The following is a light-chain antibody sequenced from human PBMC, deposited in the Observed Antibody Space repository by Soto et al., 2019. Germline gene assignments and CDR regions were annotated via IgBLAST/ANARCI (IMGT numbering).Light chain of an antibody. V-gene: IGKV2-28*01. J-gene: IGKJ1*01. CDR1: RLPLHSQAHKC. CDR3: TPGLQTQT. Sequence: TPSPLSLPVTPGEPASISCSPSRLPLHSQAHKCLVWYLEEPVQSPPLLIYLSSNRAHGVRDRFSGSGSGTDFTLNISRVEAEYVGVYYCTPGLQTQTFGQGTKVDIK. CDR2: LSS.